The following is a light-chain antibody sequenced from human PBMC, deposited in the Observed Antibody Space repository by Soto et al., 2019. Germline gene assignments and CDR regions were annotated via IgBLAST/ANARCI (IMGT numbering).Light chain of an antibody. Sequence: IVLTQSPGTLSLSPGQRAPLACRASQSVSNRYLAWYQQKPGQAPRLLIYGASSRATGVPDRISGSGSGTDLAITINRLEAEDFEVYYCQQYASSPWTFGQGTKVDI. CDR1: QSVSNRY. V-gene: IGKV3-20*01. CDR3: QQYASSPWT. CDR2: GAS. J-gene: IGKJ1*01.